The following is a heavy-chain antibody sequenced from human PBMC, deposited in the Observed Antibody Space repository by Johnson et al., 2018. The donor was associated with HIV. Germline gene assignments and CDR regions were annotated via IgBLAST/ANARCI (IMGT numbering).Heavy chain of an antibody. V-gene: IGHV3-15*01. Sequence: EKLVESGGGSVKPGDSLRLSCAASGFTFSDVWMTWVRQAPGRGLEWLGRIKTKTEGGTTDYAAPVKGRFTISRYDSINTVYLQMNSLKSEDMAVYYCTTGDCSGGSCHAFDIWGQGTMVTVSS. CDR2: IKTKTEGGTT. D-gene: IGHD2-15*01. J-gene: IGHJ3*02. CDR3: TTGDCSGGSCHAFDI. CDR1: GFTFSDVW.